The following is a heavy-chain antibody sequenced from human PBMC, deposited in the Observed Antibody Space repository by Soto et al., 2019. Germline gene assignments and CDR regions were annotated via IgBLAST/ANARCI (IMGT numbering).Heavy chain of an antibody. CDR3: ARVVVGSRLSLDY. CDR2: IIPIFGTP. V-gene: IGHV1-69*01. J-gene: IGHJ4*02. CDR1: GGTLRSHA. D-gene: IGHD1-26*01. Sequence: QVQLVQSGAEVKKPGSSVRVSCKASGGTLRSHAINWVRQAPGQGLEWMGGIIPIFGTPIYAQKFQDRVTITADDSTMTAYMEMNRLTSEDTAVYYCARVVVGSRLSLDYWGQGTLVTISS.